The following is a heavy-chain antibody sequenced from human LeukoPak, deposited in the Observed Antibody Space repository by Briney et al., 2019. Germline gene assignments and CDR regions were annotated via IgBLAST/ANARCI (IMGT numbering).Heavy chain of an antibody. CDR2: IYPGDSDT. J-gene: IGHJ4*02. Sequence: GESLKISCRGSGYSFTTYWIGWVRQMPGKGLEWMGIIYPGDSDTRYSPSFQGQVTMSADKSINTAYLQWSSLEASDTAMYYCARRKGCSSTSCPPDYWGQGTLVTVSS. D-gene: IGHD2-2*01. V-gene: IGHV5-51*01. CDR1: GYSFTTYW. CDR3: ARRKGCSSTSCPPDY.